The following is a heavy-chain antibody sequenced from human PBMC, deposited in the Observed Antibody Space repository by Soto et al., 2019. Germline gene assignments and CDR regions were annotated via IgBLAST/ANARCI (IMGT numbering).Heavy chain of an antibody. CDR1: GGSISSGDSY. D-gene: IGHD3-10*01. CDR3: ARDEKNSDYYSGMDV. J-gene: IGHJ6*02. Sequence: QVQLQESGPGLLKPSQTLSLTCTVSGGSISSGDSYWSWVRQPPGKGLEWIGYIYYSGTTYYNPSRKSRVTFSVDTSNNEFSLKLTSVTAADTAVYYCARDEKNSDYYSGMDVWGQGTTVTVSS. V-gene: IGHV4-30-4*01. CDR2: IYYSGTT.